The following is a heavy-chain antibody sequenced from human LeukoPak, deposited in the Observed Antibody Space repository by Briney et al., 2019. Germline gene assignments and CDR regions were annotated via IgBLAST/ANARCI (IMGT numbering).Heavy chain of an antibody. CDR2: MNPNSGNT. V-gene: IGHV1-8*02. J-gene: IGHJ3*02. CDR1: GYTFTSYG. Sequence: ASVKVSCKASGYTFTSYGISWVRQATGQGLEWMGWMNPNSGNTGYAQKFQGRVTMTRNTSISTAYMELSSLRSEDTAVYYCARGLGHSRTIQWLVKGGAFDIWGQGTMVTVSS. CDR3: ARGLGHSRTIQWLVKGGAFDI. D-gene: IGHD6-19*01.